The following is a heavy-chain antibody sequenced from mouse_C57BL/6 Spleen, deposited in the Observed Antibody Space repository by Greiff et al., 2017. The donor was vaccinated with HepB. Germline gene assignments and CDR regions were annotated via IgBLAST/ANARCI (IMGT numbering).Heavy chain of an antibody. CDR3: ARSGDRWYFDV. J-gene: IGHJ1*03. D-gene: IGHD3-2*02. Sequence: EVMLVESEGGLVQPGSSMKLSCTASGFTFSDYYMAWVRQVPEKGLEWVANINYDGSSTYYLDSLKSRFIISRDNAKNILYLQMSSLKSEDTATYYCARSGDRWYFDVWGTGTTVTVSS. V-gene: IGHV5-16*01. CDR1: GFTFSDYY. CDR2: INYDGSST.